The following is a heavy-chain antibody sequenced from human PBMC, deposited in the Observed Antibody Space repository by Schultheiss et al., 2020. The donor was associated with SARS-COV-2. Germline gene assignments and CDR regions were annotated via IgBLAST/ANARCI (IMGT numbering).Heavy chain of an antibody. V-gene: IGHV1-2*02. CDR3: ARYGYSYGSDY. D-gene: IGHD5-18*01. Sequence: GESLKISCKASGYIFTDYYIHWVRQAPGQGLEWMGWINPNSGGTNYAQKFQGRVTMTRDTSISTAYMELSRLTFDDTAVYYCARYGYSYGSDYWGQGTLVTVSS. CDR2: INPNSGGT. CDR1: GYIFTDYY. J-gene: IGHJ4*02.